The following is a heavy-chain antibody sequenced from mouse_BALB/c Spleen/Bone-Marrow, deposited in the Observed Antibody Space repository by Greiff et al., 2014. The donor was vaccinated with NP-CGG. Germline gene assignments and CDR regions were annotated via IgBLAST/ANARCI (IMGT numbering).Heavy chain of an antibody. CDR2: IYPYCGGT. V-gene: IGHV1-42*01. D-gene: IGHD2-4*01. Sequence: EVQLQQSGPELEKPGASVTISCKTSGYSLTAYNMNWVHQSTGKSLEWMGNIYPYCGGTSYNQKFKGKATLTVDKSSRTPYIQHKSLTSEDSAAYYCAREGSDYLFAYWGQGTPVTVSA. CDR3: AREGSDYLFAY. CDR1: GYSLTAYN. J-gene: IGHJ3*01.